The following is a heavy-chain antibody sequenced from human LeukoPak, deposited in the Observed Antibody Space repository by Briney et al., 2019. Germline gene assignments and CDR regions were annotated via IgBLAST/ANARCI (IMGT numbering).Heavy chain of an antibody. D-gene: IGHD6-19*01. J-gene: IGHJ4*02. V-gene: IGHV3-23*01. CDR1: GFTFSSYA. CDR3: AKDLEAVAGGFDY. CDR2: ISGSGGST. Sequence: GGSLRLSCAASGFTFSSYAMNWVRQAPEKGLEWVSAISGSGGSTYYPDSVKGRFTISRDNSKNTLYLQMNSLRAEDTAVYYCAKDLEAVAGGFDYWGQGTLVTVSS.